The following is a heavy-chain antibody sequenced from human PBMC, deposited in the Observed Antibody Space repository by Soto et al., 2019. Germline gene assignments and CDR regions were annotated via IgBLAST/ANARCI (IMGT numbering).Heavy chain of an antibody. Sequence: QVQLVQSGAELKRPGSSVKFSCKASGVTFSSYNIHWVRQAPGQGLEWMGRIVPFLGTIDHAQTFPDRVTISADKSTGTAYMKLTSLRSDDTAEYYCAGPFGVVPYEAFDVWGQGTMLIVSS. J-gene: IGHJ3*01. V-gene: IGHV1-69*08. CDR3: AGPFGVVPYEAFDV. D-gene: IGHD3-3*01. CDR1: GVTFSSYN. CDR2: IVPFLGTI.